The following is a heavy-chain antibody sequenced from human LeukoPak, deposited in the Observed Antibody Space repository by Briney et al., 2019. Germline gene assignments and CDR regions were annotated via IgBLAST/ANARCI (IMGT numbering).Heavy chain of an antibody. CDR2: ISTDGSTT. V-gene: IGHV3-74*01. CDR1: GFTFSSYW. Sequence: GGSLRLSCAASGFTFSSYWMHWVRQAPGKGLVWVSRISTDGSTTTYADSVKGRFTISRDNAKNTAYLQMNSLRAEDTAVYYCAKDRANDYSNYGGSYYFDYWGQGTLVTVSS. J-gene: IGHJ4*02. CDR3: AKDRANDYSNYGGSYYFDY. D-gene: IGHD4-11*01.